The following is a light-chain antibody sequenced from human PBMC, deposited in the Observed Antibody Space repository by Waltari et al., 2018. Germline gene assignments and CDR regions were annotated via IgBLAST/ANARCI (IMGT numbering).Light chain of an antibody. CDR2: EVT. CDR3: SSYTSSTTLYV. J-gene: IGLJ1*01. Sequence: QSALTQPASVSGSPGQSITISCTGTSSDIGGYNYVSWYQQHPGKAPKLIIYEVTNRPSGVSNRFSGSKSGNTASLTISGLQAEDEADYHCSSYTSSTTLYVFGTGTKVTVL. V-gene: IGLV2-14*01. CDR1: SSDIGGYNY.